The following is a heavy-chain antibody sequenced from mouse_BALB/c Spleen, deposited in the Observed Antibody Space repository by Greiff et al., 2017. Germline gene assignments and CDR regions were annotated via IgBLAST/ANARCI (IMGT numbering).Heavy chain of an antibody. D-gene: IGHD2-4*01. CDR3: AREDYDEAY. J-gene: IGHJ3*01. Sequence: EVKLVESGGGLVQPGGSRKLSCAASGFTFSSFGMHWVRQAPEKGLEWVAYISSGSSTIYYADTVKGRFTISRDNPKNTLFLQMTSLRSEDTAMYYCAREDYDEAYWGQGTLVTVSA. V-gene: IGHV5-17*02. CDR2: ISSGSSTI. CDR1: GFTFSSFG.